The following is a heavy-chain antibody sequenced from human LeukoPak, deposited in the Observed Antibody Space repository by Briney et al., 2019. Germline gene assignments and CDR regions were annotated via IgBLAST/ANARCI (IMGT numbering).Heavy chain of an antibody. V-gene: IGHV3-53*01. CDR1: GFTVISYD. CDR2: LYSDGNT. J-gene: IGHJ4*02. CDR3: ARGVEPLAANTLAY. D-gene: IGHD1-14*01. Sequence: GGSLRLSCAASGFTVISYDMTWVRQAPGKGLEWVSALYSDGNTKYADSVQGRFTISRDNSKNTLYLEMNSLSHDDTAVYYCARGVEPLAANTLAYWGQGTLVTVSS.